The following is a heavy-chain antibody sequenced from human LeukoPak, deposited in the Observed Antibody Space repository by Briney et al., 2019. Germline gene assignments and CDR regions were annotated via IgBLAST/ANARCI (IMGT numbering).Heavy chain of an antibody. CDR1: GFTFSTYA. CDR2: ISGSGGTT. Sequence: GGSLRLSCAASGFTFSTYAMSWVRQAPGKGLEWVSVISGSGGTTLYADSVKGRFTISRDNSKNTLYLQMNSLGAEDTAVYYCASRYCSSVSCPLGYWGQGTLVTVSS. D-gene: IGHD2-15*01. V-gene: IGHV3-23*01. CDR3: ASRYCSSVSCPLGY. J-gene: IGHJ4*02.